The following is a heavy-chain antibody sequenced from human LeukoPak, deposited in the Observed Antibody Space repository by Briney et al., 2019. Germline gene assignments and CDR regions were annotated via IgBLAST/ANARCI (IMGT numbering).Heavy chain of an antibody. CDR3: ARVLRLRFLEWQLHY. CDR2: INPSGGST. V-gene: IGHV1-46*01. D-gene: IGHD3-3*01. CDR1: GYTFTSYY. Sequence: ASVKVSCKASGYTFTSYYMHWVRQAPGQGLEWMGIINPSGGSTSYAQKFQGRVTMTRGTSTSTVYMELSSLRSEDTAVYYCARVLRLRFLEWQLHYWGQGTLVTVSS. J-gene: IGHJ4*02.